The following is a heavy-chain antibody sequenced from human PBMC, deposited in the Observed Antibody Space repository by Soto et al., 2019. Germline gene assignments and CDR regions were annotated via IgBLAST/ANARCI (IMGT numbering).Heavy chain of an antibody. D-gene: IGHD6-19*01. CDR2: IIPIFGTA. Sequence: QVQLVQSGAEVKKPGSSVKVSCKASGGTFSSYAISWVRQAPGQGIEWMGGIIPIFGTANYAQKFQGRVTITAEESTSTAYMELSSLRSEDTAVYYCARGKMNEQWLAPSFDYWGQGTLVTVSS. J-gene: IGHJ4*02. CDR3: ARGKMNEQWLAPSFDY. CDR1: GGTFSSYA. V-gene: IGHV1-69*01.